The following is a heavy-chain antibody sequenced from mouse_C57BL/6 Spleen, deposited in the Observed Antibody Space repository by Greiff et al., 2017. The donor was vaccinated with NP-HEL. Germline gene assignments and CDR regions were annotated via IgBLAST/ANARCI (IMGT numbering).Heavy chain of an antibody. Sequence: QVQLQQSDAELVKPGASVKISCKVSGYTFTDHTIHWMKQRPEQGLEWIGYIYPRDGSTKYNEKFKGKATLTADKSSSTAYMQLNSLTSEDSAVYFCARIHYYGSGYWYFDVWGTGTTVTVSS. CDR2: IYPRDGST. J-gene: IGHJ1*03. V-gene: IGHV1-78*01. CDR3: ARIHYYGSGYWYFDV. CDR1: GYTFTDHT. D-gene: IGHD1-1*01.